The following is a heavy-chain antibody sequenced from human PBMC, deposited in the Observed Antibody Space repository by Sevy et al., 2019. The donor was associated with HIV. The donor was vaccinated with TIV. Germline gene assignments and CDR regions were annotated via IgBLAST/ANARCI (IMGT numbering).Heavy chain of an antibody. D-gene: IGHD2-2*02. CDR2: IRYDGSNK. CDR1: GFTFSSYG. J-gene: IGHJ4*02. Sequence: GGSLRLSCAASGFTFSSYGMHWVRQAPGKGLEWVAFIRYDGSNKYYADSVKGRFTISGDNSKNTLYLIMNSLRAEDTAVYYCAKDGSCSSTSCYTGGGEFDYWGQGTLVTVSS. CDR3: AKDGSCSSTSCYTGGGEFDY. V-gene: IGHV3-30*02.